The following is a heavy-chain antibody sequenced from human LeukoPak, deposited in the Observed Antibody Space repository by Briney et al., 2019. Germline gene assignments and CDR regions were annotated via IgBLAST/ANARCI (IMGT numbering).Heavy chain of an antibody. J-gene: IGHJ4*02. D-gene: IGHD1-26*01. Sequence: GGSLRLSCLTSGFTLSTNAMSWVRQAPGKGLEWISGISGSGASTYYADSVKGRFTISRDYSRNTLYLQMNSLKGDDTAVYYCAKDVGKWESLHFFDYWGREPWSPSPQ. V-gene: IGHV3-23*01. CDR3: AKDVGKWESLHFFDY. CDR2: ISGSGAST. CDR1: GFTLSTNA.